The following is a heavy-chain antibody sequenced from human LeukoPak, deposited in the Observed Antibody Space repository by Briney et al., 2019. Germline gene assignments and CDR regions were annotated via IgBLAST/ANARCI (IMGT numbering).Heavy chain of an antibody. CDR1: GGSISSGDYY. V-gene: IGHV4-30-4*08. J-gene: IGHJ4*02. CDR2: IYYSGST. D-gene: IGHD6-13*01. CDR3: ASIRVVYRLYSSSWPPYY. Sequence: SQTLSLTCTVSGGSISSGDYYWSWIRQPPGKGLEWIGYIYYSGSTYYNPSLKSRVTISVDTSKNQFSLKLSSVTAADTAVYYCASIRVVYRLYSSSWPPYYWGQGTLVTVSS.